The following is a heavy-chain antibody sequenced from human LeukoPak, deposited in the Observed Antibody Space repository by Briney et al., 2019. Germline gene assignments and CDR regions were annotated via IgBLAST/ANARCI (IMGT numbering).Heavy chain of an antibody. CDR2: IHNSGTT. D-gene: IGHD2-2*01. Sequence: SGTLSLTCAVSGGPFSGYFWSWIRQSSGKGLKWIGEIHNSGTTNYNTSLNSRVTISEDTSKNQFYLNLSSVTAADTAVYYCARGSTSFNWFDPWGQGTLVTVSS. J-gene: IGHJ5*02. CDR3: ARGSTSFNWFDP. CDR1: GGPFSGYF. V-gene: IGHV4-34*01.